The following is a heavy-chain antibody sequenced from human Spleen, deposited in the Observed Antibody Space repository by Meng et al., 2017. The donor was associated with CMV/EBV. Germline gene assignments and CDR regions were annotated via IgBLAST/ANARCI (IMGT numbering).Heavy chain of an antibody. Sequence: QVLLVEAGGGVVQPGGSLGLSCAASGFTFSSYGMHWVRQAPGKGLEWVAFIRYDGSNKYYADSVKGRFTISRDNSKNTLYLQMNSLRAEDTAVYYCAKGTGDYGDYLCDYWGQGTLVTVSS. D-gene: IGHD4-17*01. CDR2: IRYDGSNK. CDR1: GFTFSSYG. CDR3: AKGTGDYGDYLCDY. J-gene: IGHJ4*02. V-gene: IGHV3-30*02.